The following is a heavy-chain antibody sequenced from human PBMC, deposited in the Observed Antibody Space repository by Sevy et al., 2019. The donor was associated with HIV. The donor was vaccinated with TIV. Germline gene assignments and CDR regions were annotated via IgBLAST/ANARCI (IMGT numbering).Heavy chain of an antibody. V-gene: IGHV4-59*13. CDR2: ISDSGTT. D-gene: IGHD1-1*01. CDR3: ARGGQGRLEFPKQPLLSGRFWFHP. CDR1: GGSISGYS. J-gene: IGHJ5*02. Sequence: SETLSLTCTVSGGSISGYSWTWIRQPPGKGLEWIGYISDSGTTNYSPSLKTRVTISVDTSKNHFSLRLTSVTAADTAVYYCARGGQGRLEFPKQPLLSGRFWFHPWGQGTLVTVSS.